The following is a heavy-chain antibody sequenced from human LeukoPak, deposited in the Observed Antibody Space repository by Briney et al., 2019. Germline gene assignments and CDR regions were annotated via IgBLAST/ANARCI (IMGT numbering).Heavy chain of an antibody. Sequence: PSETLSLTCTVSGGPISSYYWGWIRQPPGKGLEWIGYIYYSGSTNYNPSLKSRVTISVDTSKNQFSLKLSSVTAADTAVYYCARHKTHYDFWSGYSWQDGMDVWGQGTTVTVSS. CDR2: IYYSGST. CDR1: GGPISSYY. D-gene: IGHD3-3*01. J-gene: IGHJ6*02. CDR3: ARHKTHYDFWSGYSWQDGMDV. V-gene: IGHV4-59*08.